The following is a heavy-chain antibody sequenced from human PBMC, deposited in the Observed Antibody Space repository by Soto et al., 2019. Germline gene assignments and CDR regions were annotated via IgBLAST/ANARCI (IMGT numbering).Heavy chain of an antibody. V-gene: IGHV1-24*01. Sequence: GASVKVSCKVSGYTLTELSMHWVRQAPGKGLEWMGGFDPEDGETIYAQKFQGRFTMTEDTSTDTAYMELSSLRSEATAVYYCATESFAQRPRYCSGGSCYFFPPGFDYWGQGTLVTVSS. CDR1: GYTLTELS. J-gene: IGHJ4*02. CDR2: FDPEDGET. CDR3: ATESFAQRPRYCSGGSCYFFPPGFDY. D-gene: IGHD2-15*01.